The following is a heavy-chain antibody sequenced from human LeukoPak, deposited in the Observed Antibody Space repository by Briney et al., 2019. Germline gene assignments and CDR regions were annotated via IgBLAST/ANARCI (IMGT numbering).Heavy chain of an antibody. CDR2: IKSKTDGGTT. CDR3: TTDSSGYYYPFYFDY. Sequence: GGSLRLSCAASGFTFSNAWMSWVRQAPGKGLEWVGRIKSKTDGGTTDYAAPVKGRFTISRDDSKNTLYLQMNSLKTEDTAVYYCTTDSSGYYYPFYFDYWGQGTLVTVSS. D-gene: IGHD3-22*01. CDR1: GFTFSNAW. V-gene: IGHV3-15*01. J-gene: IGHJ4*02.